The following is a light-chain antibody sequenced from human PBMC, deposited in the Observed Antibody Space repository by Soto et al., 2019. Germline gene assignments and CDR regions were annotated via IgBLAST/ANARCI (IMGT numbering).Light chain of an antibody. Sequence: EIVMTQSPATLSVSPGERATLSCRAGQSVSSNLAWYQQKPGQAPRLLIYGASSRATGIPVRFSGSGSGTEFTLTISSLQSEDFAVYYCQQYYTWPLTFGQGTRLEIK. CDR3: QQYYTWPLT. CDR1: QSVSSN. J-gene: IGKJ5*01. CDR2: GAS. V-gene: IGKV3-15*01.